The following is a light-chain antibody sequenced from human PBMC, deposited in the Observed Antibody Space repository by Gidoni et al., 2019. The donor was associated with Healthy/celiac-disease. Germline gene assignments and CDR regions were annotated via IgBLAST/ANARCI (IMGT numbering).Light chain of an antibody. J-gene: IGLJ2*01. CDR1: SSDVGGYNH. CDR3: CSYAGSYGEV. CDR2: DVS. V-gene: IGLV2-11*01. Sequence: QSALTQPRSVSGSPGQSVTISCTGTSSDVGGYNHVSWYQQHPGKAPKLMIYDVSKRPSGVPDRFSGSKSGNTASLTISGLQAEDEADYYCCSYAGSYGEVFGGGTKLTVL.